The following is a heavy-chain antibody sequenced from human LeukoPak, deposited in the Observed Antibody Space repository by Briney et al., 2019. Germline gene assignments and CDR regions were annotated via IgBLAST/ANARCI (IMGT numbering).Heavy chain of an antibody. V-gene: IGHV6-1*01. CDR3: ARDQYCSSFACSFDY. D-gene: IGHD2-2*01. Sequence: SQTLSLTCAISGDSVSSVSVAWNWIRQSPSRGLEWLGRTYYRSQWYHEYAGSVKSRITINPDTSKSQFYLRLSSVTPEDTAVYYCARDQYCSSFACSFDYWGQGTLVTGSS. CDR1: GDSVSSVSVA. J-gene: IGHJ4*02. CDR2: TYYRSQWYH.